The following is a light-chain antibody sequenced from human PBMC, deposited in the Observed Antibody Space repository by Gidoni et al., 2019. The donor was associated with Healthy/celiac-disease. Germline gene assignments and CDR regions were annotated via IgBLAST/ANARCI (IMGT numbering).Light chain of an antibody. CDR3: QVWDSSSDRVV. V-gene: IGLV3-21*03. J-gene: IGLJ2*01. CDR2: DDN. CDR1: NIGSKS. Sequence: SYVLTQPHSLSVAPGKTARITCGGNNIGSKSVNWYQQKPGQAPVLVVYDDNDRPSGIPERFSGSNSGNTATLTISRGEAGDEADYYCQVWDSSSDRVVFGGGTKLTVL.